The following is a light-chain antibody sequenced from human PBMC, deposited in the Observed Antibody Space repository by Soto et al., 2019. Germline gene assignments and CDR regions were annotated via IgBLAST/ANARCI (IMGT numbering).Light chain of an antibody. CDR2: DAS. V-gene: IGKV3-11*01. CDR1: QSVSSY. J-gene: IGKJ4*01. CDR3: QQRSNWRALT. Sequence: EIVLTQSPATLSLSPGERATLSCRASQSVSSYLAWYQQKPGQAPRLLIYDASNRATGIPARFSGSGSGTYFTLTISSLGPEDFAVYYCQQRSNWRALTFGGGTKVEIK.